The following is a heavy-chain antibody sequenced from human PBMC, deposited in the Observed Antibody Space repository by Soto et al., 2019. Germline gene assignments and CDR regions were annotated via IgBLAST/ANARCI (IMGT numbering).Heavy chain of an antibody. CDR1: RCTLIKYP. J-gene: IGHJ6*02. CDR3: ARPLRDRNFYHGLAV. V-gene: IGHV1-69*13. CDR2: IIHMFGTP. Sequence: VKVSFQASRCTLIKYPMSGVLQAPGQGLEWLGGIIHMFGTPNYAQKFQGRVTISTDESTTTAYLELSSLRSADTAVYFCARPLRDRNFYHGLAVWGQGTTVTVSS. D-gene: IGHD3-22*01.